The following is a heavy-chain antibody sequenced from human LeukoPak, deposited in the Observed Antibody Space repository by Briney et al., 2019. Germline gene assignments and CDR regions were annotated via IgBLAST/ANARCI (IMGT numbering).Heavy chain of an antibody. CDR2: ISAYNGNT. CDR3: ARDLLSAPAHNDY. CDR1: GYTFTDYY. Sequence: ASVKVSCKVSGYTFTDYYMHWVRQAPGQGLEWMGWISAYNGNTNYAQKLQGRVTMTTDTSTSTAYMELRSLRSDDTAVYYCARDLLSAPAHNDYWGQGTLVTVSS. D-gene: IGHD3-10*01. J-gene: IGHJ4*02. V-gene: IGHV1-18*04.